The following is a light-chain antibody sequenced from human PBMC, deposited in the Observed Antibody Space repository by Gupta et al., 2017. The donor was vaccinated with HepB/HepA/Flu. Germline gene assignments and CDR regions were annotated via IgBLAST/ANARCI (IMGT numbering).Light chain of an antibody. CDR1: QYVSSTY. CDR3: QHYGSSSWT. J-gene: IGKJ1*01. V-gene: IGKV3-20*01. CDR2: SAS. Sequence: EIVLTQSPGTLSLSPGERATLSCRASQYVSSTYLAWYQQRPGQAPRLLIYSASNRATGIPDRFSGSGSGTDFTLTISRLEPEDFAVYYCQHYGSSSWTFGQGTEVEIK.